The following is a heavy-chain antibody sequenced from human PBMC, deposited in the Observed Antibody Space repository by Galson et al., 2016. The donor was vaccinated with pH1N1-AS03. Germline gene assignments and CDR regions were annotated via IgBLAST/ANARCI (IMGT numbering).Heavy chain of an antibody. D-gene: IGHD3-10*01. CDR2: SGTAGDT. CDR3: ARGKEGYFYGMDV. V-gene: IGHV3-13*01. J-gene: IGHJ6*02. CDR1: GFTFSSHD. Sequence: PRLSCAGAGFTFSSHDMYWVRQPPGKGLERVSASGTAGDTYYAGSVKGRFTISRENAKNSLYLQMNSLRAGDTAVYYRARGKEGYFYGMDVWGQGTTVTVSS.